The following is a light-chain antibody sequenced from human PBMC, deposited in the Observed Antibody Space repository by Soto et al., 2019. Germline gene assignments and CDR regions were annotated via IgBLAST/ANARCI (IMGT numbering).Light chain of an antibody. Sequence: DIQMTQSPSTLSASVGDRVTITCRASQSISNWLAWYQQKPGKAPKLLIFDASSLERGVPSRFSGSGSGTEFTLTISSLQPDDFATYYCQQYNSYSRTFGQGTKVDIK. CDR2: DAS. CDR1: QSISNW. CDR3: QQYNSYSRT. V-gene: IGKV1-5*01. J-gene: IGKJ1*01.